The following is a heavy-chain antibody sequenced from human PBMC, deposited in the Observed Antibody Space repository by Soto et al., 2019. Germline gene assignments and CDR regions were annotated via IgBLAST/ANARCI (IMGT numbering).Heavy chain of an antibody. Sequence: SETLSLTCTVSGDSISSESYYWGWIRQPPGKGLEWIGNLYHNGNTYYNPSLKSRVSISADMPKNQLSLEVTSVTAADTAVYYCARLALRMATIRLNFDYWGQGTQVTVSS. J-gene: IGHJ4*02. CDR1: GDSISSESYY. D-gene: IGHD3-10*01. V-gene: IGHV4-39*01. CDR3: ARLALRMATIRLNFDY. CDR2: LYHNGNT.